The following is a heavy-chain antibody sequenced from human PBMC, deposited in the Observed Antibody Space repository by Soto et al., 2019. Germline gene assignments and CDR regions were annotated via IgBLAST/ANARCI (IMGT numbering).Heavy chain of an antibody. J-gene: IGHJ4*02. CDR2: IYYSGST. D-gene: IGHD2-15*01. CDR3: ARDLSPSGGSSNN. CDR1: GGSISSGGYY. V-gene: IGHV4-31*03. Sequence: SETLSLTCTVSGGSISSGGYYWSWIRQHPGKGLEWIGYIYYSGSTYYNPSLKSRVTISVDTSKNQFSLKLSSVTAADTAVYYCARDLSPSGGSSNNWGQGTLVTVSS.